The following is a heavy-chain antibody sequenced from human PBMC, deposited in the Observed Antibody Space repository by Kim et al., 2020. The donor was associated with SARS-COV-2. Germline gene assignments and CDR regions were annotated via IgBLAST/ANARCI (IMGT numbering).Heavy chain of an antibody. CDR2: FDPEDGET. CDR3: ATVEGLRYFDWLWVY. J-gene: IGHJ4*02. CDR1: GYTLTELS. V-gene: IGHV1-24*01. D-gene: IGHD3-9*01. Sequence: ASVKVSCKVSGYTLTELSMHWVRQAPGKGLEWMGGFDPEDGETIYAQKFQGRVTMTEDTSTDTAYMELSSLRSEDTAVYYCATVEGLRYFDWLWVYWGQGTLVTVSS.